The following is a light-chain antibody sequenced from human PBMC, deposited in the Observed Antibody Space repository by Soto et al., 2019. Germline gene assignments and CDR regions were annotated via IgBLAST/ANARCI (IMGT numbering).Light chain of an antibody. CDR1: QSVSSSY. Sequence: EIVLTQSPGTLSLSPGERATLSCRASQSVSSSYLAWYQQKPGQAPRLLIYGASSRATGIPDRFSGSGSGTDFTLTISRLEPEDFATYYCQQYNSYSGTFGPGTKVDIK. V-gene: IGKV3-20*01. CDR3: QQYNSYSGT. CDR2: GAS. J-gene: IGKJ3*01.